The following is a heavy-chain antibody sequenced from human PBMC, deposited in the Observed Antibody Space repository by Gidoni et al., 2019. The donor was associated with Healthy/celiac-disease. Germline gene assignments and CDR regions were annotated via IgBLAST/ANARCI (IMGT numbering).Heavy chain of an antibody. CDR1: GYTFTRYY. V-gene: IGHV1-46*01. Sequence: QVQLVQSGAEVKKHGASVPVSCKASGYTFTRYYMPWVRQTHGQGLEWMGIFNPSGGSTSYAQKCQGRVTMTRDTSTSTVYMELSSLRSEDTAVYYCAREREMAPGYWGQGTLVTVSS. CDR2: FNPSGGST. CDR3: AREREMAPGY. J-gene: IGHJ4*02.